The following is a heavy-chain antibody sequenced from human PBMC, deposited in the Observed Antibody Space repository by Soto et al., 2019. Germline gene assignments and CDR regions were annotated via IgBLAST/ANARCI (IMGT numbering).Heavy chain of an antibody. CDR2: ISAYNGNT. CDR1: GYTFTSYG. Sequence: ASVKVSCKASGYTFTSYGIMWVRQAPGQGLEWMGWISAYNGNTNYAQKLQGRVTMTTDTSTSTAYMELRSLRSDDTAVYYCARDSIAAVVVSFRNYGMDVWGQGTTVTVSS. J-gene: IGHJ6*02. CDR3: ARDSIAAVVVSFRNYGMDV. D-gene: IGHD6-13*01. V-gene: IGHV1-18*01.